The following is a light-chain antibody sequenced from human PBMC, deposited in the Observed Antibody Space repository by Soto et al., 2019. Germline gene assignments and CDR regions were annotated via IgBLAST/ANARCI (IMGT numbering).Light chain of an antibody. J-gene: IGKJ3*01. CDR1: QSISNY. CDR2: AAS. V-gene: IGKV1-39*01. Sequence: DIQMTQSPSSLSASVGDRVTITCRASQSISNYLNWYQQKPGKAPTLLIYAASSLQSGVPSRFSCSGSGTDFTLTISSLHPEGFATCSCQQSYTTLFTFGPGTNVDI. CDR3: QQSYTTLFT.